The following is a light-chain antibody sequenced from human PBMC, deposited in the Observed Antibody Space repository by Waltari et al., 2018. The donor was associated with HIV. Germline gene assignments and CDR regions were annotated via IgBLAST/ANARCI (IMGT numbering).Light chain of an antibody. CDR1: QGISSY. V-gene: IGKV1-9*01. CDR3: QQLNSYPPA. Sequence: DIQLTQSPSFLSASVGGRVTITCRASQGISSYLAWYQQKPGKAPKLLIYAASTLQSGVPSRFSDSGSGTEFTLTISSLQPEDFATYYCQQLNSYPPAFGPGTKVDIK. CDR2: AAS. J-gene: IGKJ3*01.